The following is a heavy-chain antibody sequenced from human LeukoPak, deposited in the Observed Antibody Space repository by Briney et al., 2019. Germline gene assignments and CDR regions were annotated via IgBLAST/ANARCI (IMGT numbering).Heavy chain of an antibody. CDR1: GGSISSSSYY. J-gene: IGHJ4*02. D-gene: IGHD5-18*01. CDR2: IYYSGST. CDR3: ARVVGYSYGTYYFDY. Sequence: SETLSLTCTVSGGSISSSSYYWGWIRQPPGKGLEWIGSIYYSGSTYYNPSLKSRVTISVDTSKNQFSLKLSSVTAADTAVYYCARVVGYSYGTYYFDYWGQGTLVTVSS. V-gene: IGHV4-39*07.